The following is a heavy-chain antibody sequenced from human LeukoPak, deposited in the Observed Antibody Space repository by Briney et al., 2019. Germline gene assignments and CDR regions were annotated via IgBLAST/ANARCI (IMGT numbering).Heavy chain of an antibody. CDR1: GGTFSSYA. J-gene: IGHJ6*03. CDR2: IIPIFGTA. V-gene: IGHV1-69*05. D-gene: IGHD6-13*01. Sequence: SVKVSCKASGGTFSSYAISWVRQAPGQGLEWMGRIIPIFGTANYAQKFQGRVTITTDESTGTAYMELSSLRSEDTAVYYCARDLSSSSSYYYYYMDVWGKGTTVTVSS. CDR3: ARDLSSSSSYYYYYMDV.